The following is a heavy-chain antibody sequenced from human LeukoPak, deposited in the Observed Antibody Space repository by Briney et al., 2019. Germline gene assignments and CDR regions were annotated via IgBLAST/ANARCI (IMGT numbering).Heavy chain of an antibody. CDR3: ARLSEMFRGPQVIYYFDY. V-gene: IGHV3-7*01. D-gene: IGHD3-10*01. J-gene: IGHJ4*02. CDR1: GFTFSNYW. CDR2: IKQDRSEK. Sequence: GGSLRLSCAASGFTFSNYWMSWVRQAPGKGLEWVANIKQDRSEKYYVDSVKGRFTISRDYARNSLYLQLNSLRAEDTAVYYCARLSEMFRGPQVIYYFDYWGQGTLVTVSS.